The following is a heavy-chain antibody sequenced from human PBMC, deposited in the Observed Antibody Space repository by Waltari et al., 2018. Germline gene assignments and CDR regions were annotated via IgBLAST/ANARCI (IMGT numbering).Heavy chain of an antibody. CDR1: GGTFSSYA. D-gene: IGHD4-17*01. Sequence: QVQLVQSGAEVKKPGSSVKVSCKAAGGTFSSYAISWVRPAPGKGLGWMGSIIPNFGTGNYAQKFQGSVTTTADESTTTAYMELSRLRSDDTAVYYWAKTTVTTGYYYGMDVWGQGTTVTVSS. V-gene: IGHV1-69*18. J-gene: IGHJ6*02. CDR2: IIPNFGTG. CDR3: AKTTVTTGYYYGMDV.